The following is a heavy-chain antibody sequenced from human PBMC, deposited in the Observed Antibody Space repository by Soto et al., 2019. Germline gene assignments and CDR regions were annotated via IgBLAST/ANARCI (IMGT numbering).Heavy chain of an antibody. CDR2: INPNSGGT. V-gene: IGHV1-2*04. Sequence: ASVKVSCKASGYTFTGYYMHWVRQAPGQGLEWMGWINPNSGGTNYAQKFQGWVTMTRDTSISTAYMELSRLRSDDTAVYYCARDKYDILTGYPSGGRHWFDPWGQGTLVTVSS. CDR3: ARDKYDILTGYPSGGRHWFDP. CDR1: GYTFTGYY. J-gene: IGHJ5*02. D-gene: IGHD3-9*01.